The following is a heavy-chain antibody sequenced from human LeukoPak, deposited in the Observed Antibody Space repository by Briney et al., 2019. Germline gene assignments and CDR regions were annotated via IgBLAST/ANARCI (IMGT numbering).Heavy chain of an antibody. D-gene: IGHD6-19*01. CDR2: ISSSSSTI. CDR1: GFTFSSYE. CDR3: ARGVEYSSVY. V-gene: IGHV3-48*01. Sequence: HSGGSLRLSCAASGFTFSSYEMNWVRQAPGKGLEWVSYISSSSSTIYYADSVKGRFTISRDNAKNSLYLQMNSLRAEDTAVYYCARGVEYSSVYWGQGTLVTVSS. J-gene: IGHJ4*02.